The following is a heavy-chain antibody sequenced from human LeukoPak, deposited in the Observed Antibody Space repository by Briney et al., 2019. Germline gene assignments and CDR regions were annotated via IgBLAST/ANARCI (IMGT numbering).Heavy chain of an antibody. V-gene: IGHV3-30*03. CDR1: GFTFTRNC. Sequence: GRSLRLSCVASGFTFTRNCMHWVRQAPGKGLEWVAAIPHDGSNALYADSVKGRFIISRDDSKNTQYLQMNNLRIEDSAMYYCATGSDYYYASWGQGTLVTVSS. J-gene: IGHJ5*02. CDR3: ATGSDYYYAS. D-gene: IGHD3-3*01. CDR2: IPHDGSNA.